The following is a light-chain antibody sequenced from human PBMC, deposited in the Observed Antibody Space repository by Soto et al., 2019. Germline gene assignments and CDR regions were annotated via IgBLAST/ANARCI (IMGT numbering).Light chain of an antibody. J-gene: IGLJ3*02. CDR2: SNN. CDR1: NSNIGSNT. CDR3: AAWDDSLSAWV. V-gene: IGLV1-44*01. Sequence: QSVLTQTPSASATPGQRVTISCSGTNSNIGSNTITWYQQLPGTAPKRLIHSNNQRPSGVPDRFSASKSGTSASLAISGLQSEDEADYFCAAWDDSLSAWVFGGGTKVTVL.